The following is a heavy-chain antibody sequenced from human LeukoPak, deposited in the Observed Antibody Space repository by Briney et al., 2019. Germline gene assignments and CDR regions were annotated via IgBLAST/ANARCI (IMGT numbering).Heavy chain of an antibody. D-gene: IGHD2-8*01. CDR2: IYYSGST. CDR1: GGSISSYY. V-gene: IGHV4-59*01. CDR3: ARARLEDIVLMVYAIGYFDY. Sequence: SETLSLTCTVSGGSISSYYWSWIRQPPGKGLEWIGYIYYSGSTNYNPSLKSRVTISVDTSKNQFSLKLSSVTAADTAVYYCARARLEDIVLMVYAIGYFDYWGQGTLVTVSS. J-gene: IGHJ4*02.